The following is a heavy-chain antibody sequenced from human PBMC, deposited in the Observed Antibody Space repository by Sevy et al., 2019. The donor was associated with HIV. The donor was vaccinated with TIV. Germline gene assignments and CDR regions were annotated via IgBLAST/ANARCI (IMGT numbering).Heavy chain of an antibody. CDR2: FDPEDGET. CDR3: ATGENYYGSGSYYNYFDY. CDR1: GYTLTELS. V-gene: IGHV1-24*01. Sequence: ASVKVSCKVSGYTLTELSMHWVRQAPGKGLEWMGGFDPEDGETIYAKKFQGRVTMTEDTSTDTAYMELSSVRSEDTTVYYCATGENYYGSGSYYNYFDYWGQGTLVTVSS. J-gene: IGHJ4*01. D-gene: IGHD3-10*01.